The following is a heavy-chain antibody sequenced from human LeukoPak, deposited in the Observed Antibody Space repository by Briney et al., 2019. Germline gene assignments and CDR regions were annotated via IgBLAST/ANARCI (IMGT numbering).Heavy chain of an antibody. CDR3: AREPSPESPSFGVVMRGYFDY. CDR1: GFTFSSYS. J-gene: IGHJ4*02. D-gene: IGHD3-3*01. Sequence: PGGSLRLSCAASGFTFSSYSMNWVRRAPGKGLEWVSSISSSSSYIYYADSAKGRFTISRDNSKNTLYLQMNSLRAEDTAVYYCAREPSPESPSFGVVMRGYFDYWGQGTLVTVSS. CDR2: ISSSSSYI. V-gene: IGHV3-21*04.